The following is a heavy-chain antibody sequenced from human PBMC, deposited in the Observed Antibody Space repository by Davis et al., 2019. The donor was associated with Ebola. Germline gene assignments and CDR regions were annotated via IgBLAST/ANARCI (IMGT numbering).Heavy chain of an antibody. D-gene: IGHD2-2*01. CDR3: AKDLLDCGSTTCSYYMDV. CDR2: ISDTGGST. V-gene: IGHV3-23*01. J-gene: IGHJ6*03. Sequence: GGSLRLSCAASGFTLSDYAMNWVRQAPGKGLEWVSFISDTGGSTYYADSVKGRFSISRDISNNILFLQMNSLRAEDTAVYYCAKDLLDCGSTTCSYYMDVWGKGTTVTVSS. CDR1: GFTLSDYA.